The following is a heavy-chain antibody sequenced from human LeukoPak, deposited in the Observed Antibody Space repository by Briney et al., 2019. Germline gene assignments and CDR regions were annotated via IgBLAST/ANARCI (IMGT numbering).Heavy chain of an antibody. D-gene: IGHD6-19*01. CDR1: GYTFTGYY. J-gene: IGHJ3*02. Sequence: GASVKVSCKASGYTFTGYYMHWVRQAPGQGLEWMGWINPNSGGTNYAQKFQGRVTMTRDTSISTAYMELSRLRSDDTAVYYCAKSLYSNGDAFDIWGQGTMVTVSS. CDR3: AKSLYSNGDAFDI. CDR2: INPNSGGT. V-gene: IGHV1-2*02.